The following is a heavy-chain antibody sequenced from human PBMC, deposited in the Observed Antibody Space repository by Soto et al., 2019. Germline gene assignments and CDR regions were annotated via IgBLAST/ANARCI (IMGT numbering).Heavy chain of an antibody. D-gene: IGHD6-13*01. V-gene: IGHV3-23*01. CDR2: ISGSGGST. CDR1: GFTFSSYA. Sequence: EVQLLESGGGLVQPGGSLRLSCAASGFTFSSYAMSWVRQAPGKGLEWVSAISGSGGSTYYADSVKGRFTISRDNSKNTLYLQMTTLRAEDTAVYYCAKENGYSSSWFEFEYWGQGTLVTVSS. CDR3: AKENGYSSSWFEFEY. J-gene: IGHJ4*02.